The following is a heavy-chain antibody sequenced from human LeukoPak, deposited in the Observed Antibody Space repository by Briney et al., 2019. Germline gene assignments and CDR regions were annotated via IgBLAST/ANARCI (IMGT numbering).Heavy chain of an antibody. Sequence: MXXVRQAPGKGLVRVSLIKSDANTSYAASVKGRFTISRDNAKNTLYLQMNSLKDEDTAVYYCVRGYFFSLDPWGQGTLVTVSS. J-gene: IGHJ5*02. CDR2: IKSDANT. D-gene: IGHD2/OR15-2a*01. CDR3: VRGYFFSLDP. V-gene: IGHV3-74*01.